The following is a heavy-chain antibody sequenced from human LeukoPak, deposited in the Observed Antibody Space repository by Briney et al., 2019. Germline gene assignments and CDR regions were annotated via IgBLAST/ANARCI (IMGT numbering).Heavy chain of an antibody. V-gene: IGHV1-18*01. CDR1: GYTFTSYG. CDR2: ISAYNGNT. Sequence: GASVKVSCKASGYTFTSYGISWVRQAPGQGLEWMGWISAYNGNTNYAQKLQGRVTMTTDTSTSTAYMELRSLRSDDTAVYYCARDIERWVYNWFDPWGQGTLVTVSS. CDR3: ARDIERWVYNWFDP. J-gene: IGHJ5*02. D-gene: IGHD5-24*01.